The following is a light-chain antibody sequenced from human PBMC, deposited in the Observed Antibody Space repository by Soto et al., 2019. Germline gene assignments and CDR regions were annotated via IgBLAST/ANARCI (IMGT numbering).Light chain of an antibody. CDR3: QQFGSLGT. CDR2: DAS. J-gene: IGKJ1*01. CDR1: QTVSSSF. Sequence: EVVLTQSPGTLSLSPGERPTLSCRTSQTVSSSFLAWYQQKPGQAPRLLMFDASNRATDIPDRFSGSGSGTDFTLTIGRLEPEDFALYYCQQFGSLGTFGQGTKVEIK. V-gene: IGKV3-20*01.